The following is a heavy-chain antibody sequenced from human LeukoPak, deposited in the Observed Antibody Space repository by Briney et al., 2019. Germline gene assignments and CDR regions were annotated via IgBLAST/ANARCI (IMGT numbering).Heavy chain of an antibody. CDR1: GFTFSNYA. CDR3: AMGSYCSGGSCYPLFDY. V-gene: IGHV3-23*01. J-gene: IGHJ4*02. D-gene: IGHD2-15*01. Sequence: GGSLRLSCAASGFTFSNYAMSWVRQAPGKGLEWVSGIYGDGSTYYADSVKGRFTISRDSSKNTLFLQMNSLRAEDTAVYYCAMGSYCSGGSCYPLFDYWGRGTLVTVSS. CDR2: IYGDGST.